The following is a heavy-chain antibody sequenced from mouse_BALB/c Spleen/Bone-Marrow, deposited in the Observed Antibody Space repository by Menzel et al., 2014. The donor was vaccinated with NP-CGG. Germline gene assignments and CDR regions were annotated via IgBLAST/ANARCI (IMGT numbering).Heavy chain of an antibody. Sequence: EVQVVESGPGLVKPSQTVSLTCTVTGISITTGNYRWSWIRQFPGNKLEWIGYIYYSGTITYNPSLTSRTTITRDTSKKQFFLEMNSLTAEDTATYYCARDGGLRGYAMDYWGQGTSVTVSS. D-gene: IGHD2-4*01. CDR3: ARDGGLRGYAMDY. CDR2: IYYSGTI. J-gene: IGHJ4*01. CDR1: GISITTGNYR. V-gene: IGHV3-5*02.